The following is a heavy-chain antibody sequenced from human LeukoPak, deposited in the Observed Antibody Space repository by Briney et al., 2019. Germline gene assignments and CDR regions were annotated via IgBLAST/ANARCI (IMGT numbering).Heavy chain of an antibody. J-gene: IGHJ6*02. Sequence: PGGSLRLSCAASGFTFSSYSMNWVRQAPGKGLEWVSSISSSSSYIYYADSVKGRFTISRDNAKNSLYLQMNSLRAEDTAVYYCARETQFGRRFTDYGMDVWGQGTTVTVSS. CDR3: ARETQFGRRFTDYGMDV. V-gene: IGHV3-21*01. D-gene: IGHD3-10*01. CDR2: ISSSSSYI. CDR1: GFTFSSYS.